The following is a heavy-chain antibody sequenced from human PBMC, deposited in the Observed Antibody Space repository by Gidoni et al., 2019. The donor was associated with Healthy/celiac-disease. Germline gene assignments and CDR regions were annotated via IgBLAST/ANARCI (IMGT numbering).Heavy chain of an antibody. CDR2: INNSGST. CDR1: GGSFSGYY. V-gene: IGHV4-34*01. D-gene: IGHD5-18*01. J-gene: IGHJ4*02. CDR3: ARASGGYSYGYEDY. Sequence: QVQLQQWGAGLLKPSETLSLTCPVYGGSFSGYYWSGIRQPPGQGLEWIGEINNSGSTNYNPSLKSRVTISVDTSKNQFSLKLSSVTAADTAVYYCARASGGYSYGYEDYWGQGTLVTVSS.